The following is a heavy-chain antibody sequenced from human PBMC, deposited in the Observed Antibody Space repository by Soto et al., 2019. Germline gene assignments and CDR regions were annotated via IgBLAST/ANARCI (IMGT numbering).Heavy chain of an antibody. J-gene: IGHJ3*02. V-gene: IGHV3-23*01. CDR2: ISGSGGST. Sequence: EVQLLESGGGLVQPGGSLRLSCAASGFTFSSYAMSWVRQAPGKGLEWVSAISGSGGSTYYADSVKGRFTISRDNSKNTLYLQMTSLRAEDTAVYYCAKEMEPGYYDSSGYDDAFDIWGQGTMVTVSS. D-gene: IGHD3-22*01. CDR1: GFTFSSYA. CDR3: AKEMEPGYYDSSGYDDAFDI.